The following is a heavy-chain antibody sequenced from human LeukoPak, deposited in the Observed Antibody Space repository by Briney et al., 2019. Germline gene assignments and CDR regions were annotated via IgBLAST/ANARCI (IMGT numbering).Heavy chain of an antibody. Sequence: GGSLRLSCAASGFTFSSYGMHWVRQAPGKGLEWVAVISYDGSNKYYADSVKGRFTISRDNSKNTLYLQMNSLRAEDTAVYYCAKDGSSSWYRTVTVYYGMDVWGQGTTVTVSS. CDR2: ISYDGSNK. J-gene: IGHJ6*02. D-gene: IGHD6-13*01. V-gene: IGHV3-30*18. CDR1: GFTFSSYG. CDR3: AKDGSSSWYRTVTVYYGMDV.